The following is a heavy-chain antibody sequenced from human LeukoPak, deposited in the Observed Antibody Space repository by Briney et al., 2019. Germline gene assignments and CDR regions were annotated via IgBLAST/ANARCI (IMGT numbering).Heavy chain of an antibody. CDR2: IIPIFGTA. V-gene: IGHV1-69*13. Sequence: SVKVSCKASGGTFSSYAISWVRQAPGQGLEWMGGIIPIFGTANYAQKFQGRVTITADESTSTAYMELRSLRSDDTAVYYCARSPVHCSSTSCSVPYYFDYWGQGTLVTVSS. J-gene: IGHJ4*02. CDR3: ARSPVHCSSTSCSVPYYFDY. D-gene: IGHD2-2*01. CDR1: GGTFSSYA.